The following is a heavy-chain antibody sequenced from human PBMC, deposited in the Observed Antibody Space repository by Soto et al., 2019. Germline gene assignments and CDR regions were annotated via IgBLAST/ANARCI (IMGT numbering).Heavy chain of an antibody. V-gene: IGHV3-30-3*01. Sequence: QVQLVESGGGVVQAGKSLRLSCAASGFTFSTSAVHWVRQAPGKGLEWVSVKSYDGTKIYYTDPVKGRFTISRDNSKNTLYLQMNSLRTEDTAVYYCARGDTTTSDAFDVWGQGTMVTVSS. J-gene: IGHJ3*01. CDR2: KSYDGTKI. D-gene: IGHD1-26*01. CDR3: ARGDTTTSDAFDV. CDR1: GFTFSTSA.